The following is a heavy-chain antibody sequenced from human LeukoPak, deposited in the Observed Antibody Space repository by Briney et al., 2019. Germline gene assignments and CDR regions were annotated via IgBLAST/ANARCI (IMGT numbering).Heavy chain of an antibody. CDR3: ARYDYGSGSYDY. CDR1: GFTFSDYY. D-gene: IGHD3-10*01. Sequence: GESLKISCAASGFTFSDYYMSWIRQAPGKGLEWVSYISSSGSTIYYADSVKGRFTISRDNAKNSLYLQMNSLRAEDTAVYYCARYDYGSGSYDYWGQGTLVTVSS. V-gene: IGHV3-11*01. CDR2: ISSSGSTI. J-gene: IGHJ4*02.